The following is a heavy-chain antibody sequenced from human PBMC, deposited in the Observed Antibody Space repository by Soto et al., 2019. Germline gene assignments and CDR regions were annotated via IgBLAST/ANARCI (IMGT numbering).Heavy chain of an antibody. CDR3: AREAY. CDR2: IKPDGREK. V-gene: IGHV3-7*01. Sequence: VHLVESGGDLVQPGGSLRLSCAASGFTFSNYWMSWVRQAPGKGLEWVASIKPDGREKYYVDSVKGRFTISRDNAKNSLYLQMNSLRAEDTAVYYCAREAYWGQGTLVTVSS. J-gene: IGHJ4*02. CDR1: GFTFSNYW.